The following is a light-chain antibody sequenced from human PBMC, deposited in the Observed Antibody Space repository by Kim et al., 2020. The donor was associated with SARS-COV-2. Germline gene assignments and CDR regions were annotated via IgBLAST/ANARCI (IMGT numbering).Light chain of an antibody. CDR3: QQYHRSPLT. V-gene: IGKV3-20*01. J-gene: IGKJ4*01. Sequence: CPGERATLSCRAGQSVGSNSLAWYQQKKGQAPRLLIYGTSTRAIGIPDRFSGSGSGTDFTLTISRLEPEDFAVYYCQQYHRSPLTFGGGTKVDIK. CDR1: QSVGSNS. CDR2: GTS.